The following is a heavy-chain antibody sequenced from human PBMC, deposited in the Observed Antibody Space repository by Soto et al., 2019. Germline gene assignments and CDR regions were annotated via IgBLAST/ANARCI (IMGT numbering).Heavy chain of an antibody. CDR3: ATRFMVRGVIITSGWFDP. Sequence: PSETLSLTCAVSGGSISSSNWWSWVRQPPGKGLEWIGEIYHSGSTNYNPSLKSRVTISVDKSENQFSLKLSSVTAADTAVYYCATRFMVRGVIITSGWFDPWGQGTLVTVSS. D-gene: IGHD3-10*01. CDR1: GGSISSSNW. CDR2: IYHSGST. J-gene: IGHJ5*02. V-gene: IGHV4-4*02.